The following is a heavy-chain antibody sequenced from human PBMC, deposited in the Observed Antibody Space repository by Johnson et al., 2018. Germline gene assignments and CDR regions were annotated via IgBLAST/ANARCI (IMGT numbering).Heavy chain of an antibody. CDR2: ISSSSSYL. CDR3: ARDPSVGLGVFQH. D-gene: IGHD2-8*01. CDR1: GFTFSSYS. Sequence: VQLVQSGGGLVQPGGSLRLSCAASGFTFSSYSMNWVRQAPGKGLEWVSSISSSSSYLYYADSVKGRFTISRDNAKNSLYLQMNSLRAEDTAVYYCARDPSVGLGVFQHWGQGTLVTVSS. J-gene: IGHJ1*01. V-gene: IGHV3-21*01.